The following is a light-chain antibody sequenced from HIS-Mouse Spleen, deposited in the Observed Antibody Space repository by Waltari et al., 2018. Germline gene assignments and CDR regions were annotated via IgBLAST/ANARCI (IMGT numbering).Light chain of an antibody. CDR1: QSVGSSY. CDR2: GAC. CDR3: QQYGSSPPDT. V-gene: IGKV3-20*01. Sequence: ETVLTQSPGTLSLSPGEITTPSCRASQSVGSSYLAWYQQEPGQAPRLLIYGACSRATGIPYRFSGSGSGTDFALTISRLEPEDFAVYFCQQYGSSPPDTFGQGTKLEIK. J-gene: IGKJ2*01.